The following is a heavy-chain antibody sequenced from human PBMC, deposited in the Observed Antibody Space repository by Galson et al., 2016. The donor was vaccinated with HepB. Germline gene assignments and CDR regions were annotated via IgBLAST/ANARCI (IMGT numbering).Heavy chain of an antibody. Sequence: SVKVSCKAAGDIFKNSAISWVRQAPGHGLEWMGGIIPIFDKAIYAERLQGRVTITADGDTTTSYMELSSLRFEDTAVYYCARFSKHSSGWYGEDSEYWGQGTQVTVSS. V-gene: IGHV1-69*13. CDR2: IIPIFDKA. CDR1: GDIFKNSA. J-gene: IGHJ4*02. CDR3: ARFSKHSSGWYGEDSEY. D-gene: IGHD6-13*01.